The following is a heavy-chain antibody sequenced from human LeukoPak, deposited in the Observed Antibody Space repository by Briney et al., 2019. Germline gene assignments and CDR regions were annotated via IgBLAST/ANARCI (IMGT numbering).Heavy chain of an antibody. Sequence: PGGSLRLSCAASGFTFSSYEMNWVRQAPGKGLEWVSYISSSGSTIYYADSVKGRFTISRDNAKNSLYLQMNSLRAEDTAVYYCARGGVGVTPRLDYFDYWGQGTLVTVSS. V-gene: IGHV3-48*03. CDR2: ISSSGSTI. CDR3: ARGGVGVTPRLDYFDY. J-gene: IGHJ4*02. D-gene: IGHD1-26*01. CDR1: GFTFSSYE.